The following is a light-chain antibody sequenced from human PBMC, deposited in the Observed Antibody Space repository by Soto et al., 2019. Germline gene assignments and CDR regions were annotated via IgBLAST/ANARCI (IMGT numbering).Light chain of an antibody. CDR2: GAS. CDR1: QTVSITY. V-gene: IGKV3-20*01. CDR3: QQYGSSPLIS. J-gene: IGKJ5*01. Sequence: VLTQSPGTLSLSPGESATLSCRASQTVSITYLTWYQQKPGQAPRLLIFGASKRATGIPDRFSGSGSGRDFTLTISGLEPEDFAVDYCQQYGSSPLISFGQGTRLEIK.